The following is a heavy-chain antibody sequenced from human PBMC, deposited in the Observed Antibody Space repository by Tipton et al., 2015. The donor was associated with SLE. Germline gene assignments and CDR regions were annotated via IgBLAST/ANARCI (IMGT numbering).Heavy chain of an antibody. CDR3: ARDPSDIVVVPAALRTILDYYYYGMDV. CDR1: GFTFSSYS. D-gene: IGHD2-2*01. J-gene: IGHJ6*02. CDR2: ISSSSSYI. V-gene: IGHV3-21*03. Sequence: QLVQSGGGVVQPGRSLRLSCAASGFTFSSYSMNWVRQAPGKGLEWVSSISSSSSYIYYADSVKGRFTISRDNAKNSLYLQMNSLRAEDTAVYYCARDPSDIVVVPAALRTILDYYYYGMDVWGQGTTVTVSS.